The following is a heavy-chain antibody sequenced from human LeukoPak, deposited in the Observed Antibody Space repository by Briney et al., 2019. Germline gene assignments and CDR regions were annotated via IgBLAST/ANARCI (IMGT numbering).Heavy chain of an antibody. CDR1: GVAFSNYA. CDR2: IRDGGVST. J-gene: IGHJ5*02. V-gene: IGHV3-23*01. Sequence: GGSLRLSCAASGVAFSNYAMSWVRQAPGKGLEWVSTIRDGGVSTYYADSVKGRFSISRDNSKNTVYLQMSSLRAEDTALYYCAKGGTGSTDWFDPWGQGTLVTVSS. D-gene: IGHD1-7*01. CDR3: AKGGTGSTDWFDP.